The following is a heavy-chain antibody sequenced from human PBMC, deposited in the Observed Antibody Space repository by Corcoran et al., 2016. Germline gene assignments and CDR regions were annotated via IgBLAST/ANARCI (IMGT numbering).Heavy chain of an antibody. V-gene: IGHV1-69*06. J-gene: IGHJ5*02. D-gene: IGHD6-19*01. Sequence: QVQRVQSGAEVKKPGSSVKVSCKASGGTFTSYAISWVRQAPGQGLDWMGGILPIFGTANYAQKFQVRVTITADKSRSTAYMELSSLRSEDTAVYYCARWCSGCPGWFDPWGQGTLVTVSS. CDR3: ARWCSGCPGWFDP. CDR1: GGTFTSYA. CDR2: ILPIFGTA.